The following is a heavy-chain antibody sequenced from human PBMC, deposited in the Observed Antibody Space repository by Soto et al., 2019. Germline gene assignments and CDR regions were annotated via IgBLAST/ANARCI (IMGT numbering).Heavy chain of an antibody. CDR3: ARESRDGYNNGGLDF. D-gene: IGHD4-4*01. CDR1: GGSFINYY. CDR2: IFYTGST. Sequence: SETLSLTCTVSGGSFINYYWNWIRQPPGKGLEWIGYIFYTGSTSYNPSLKSRVTISVDTSKNLFSLRLSSVTAADTAVYYCARESRDGYNNGGLDFWGRGTLVTVSS. V-gene: IGHV4-59*01. J-gene: IGHJ4*02.